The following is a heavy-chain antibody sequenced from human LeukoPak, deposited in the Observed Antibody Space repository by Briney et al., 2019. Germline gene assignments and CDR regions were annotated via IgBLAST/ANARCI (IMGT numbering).Heavy chain of an antibody. CDR2: IYPGDSDT. CDR3: ARPLVGTGYSSSWYFAY. Sequence: GESLKISCKGSGYSFTSYWIAWVRQMPGKGLEWMGIIYPGDSDTRYSPSFQGQVTISADKSITTAYLQWTSLKASDTDVYYCARPLVGTGYSSSWYFAYWGQGTQVTVSS. D-gene: IGHD6-13*01. V-gene: IGHV5-51*01. CDR1: GYSFTSYW. J-gene: IGHJ4*02.